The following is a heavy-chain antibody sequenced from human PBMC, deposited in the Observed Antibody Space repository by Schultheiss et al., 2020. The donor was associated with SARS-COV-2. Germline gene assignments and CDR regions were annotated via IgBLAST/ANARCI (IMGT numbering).Heavy chain of an antibody. D-gene: IGHD1-7*01. Sequence: GGSLRLSCAASGFTFSSYSMNWVRQAPGKGLEWVSYISSSSSTIYYADSVKGRFTISRDNAKNSLYLQMNSLRAEDTAVYYCARRPWGITGTTRGMDVWGQGTTVTVSS. CDR1: GFTFSSYS. V-gene: IGHV3-48*04. CDR3: ARRPWGITGTTRGMDV. J-gene: IGHJ6*02. CDR2: ISSSSSTI.